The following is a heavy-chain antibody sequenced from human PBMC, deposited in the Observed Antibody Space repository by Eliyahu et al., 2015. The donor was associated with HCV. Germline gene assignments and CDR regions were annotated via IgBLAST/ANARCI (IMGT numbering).Heavy chain of an antibody. Sequence: EVQLVXSGGGLVQPGGSLRLSCXASGFPXSDXSMNWVRXAPGXGLEWVSYISTSSSTINYADSVKGRFTISRDNAKNSLYLQMNSLRAEDTAVYYCARPIFGGYFYYGVDVWGQGTTVTVSS. D-gene: IGHD3-3*02. J-gene: IGHJ6*02. CDR2: ISTSSSTI. V-gene: IGHV3-48*01. CDR1: GFPXSDXS. CDR3: ARPIFGGYFYYGVDV.